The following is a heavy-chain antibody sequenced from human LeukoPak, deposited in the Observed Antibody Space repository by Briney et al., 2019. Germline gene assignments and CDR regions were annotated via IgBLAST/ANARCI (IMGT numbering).Heavy chain of an antibody. Sequence: GGSLRLSCVTSGFIFSHYGFHWVRQAPGKGPEWVALIRPGANKKYYPDSVKGRFTVSRDNSENTVYLQMNSLRAEDTAMYYCGVVMVPAALWQFDLWGRGTQVTVSS. CDR1: GFIFSHYG. V-gene: IGHV3-30*02. J-gene: IGHJ2*01. D-gene: IGHD2-2*01. CDR3: GVVMVPAALWQFDL. CDR2: IRPGANKK.